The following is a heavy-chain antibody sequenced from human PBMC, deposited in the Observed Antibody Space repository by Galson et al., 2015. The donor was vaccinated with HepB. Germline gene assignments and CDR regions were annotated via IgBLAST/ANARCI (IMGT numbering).Heavy chain of an antibody. CDR1: GFHFPSYA. J-gene: IGHJ5*02. CDR3: ARDYFIVAPVNPFDP. CDR2: IKAGDGNT. V-gene: IGHV1-3*01. Sequence: SVKVSCKASGFHFPSYAIHWVRQAPGQELEWMGRIKAGDGNTKYSQKFQGRVTLSRDTSASTAYMELSSLRSEDTAVYYCARDYFIVAPVNPFDPWGQGTLVTVSS. D-gene: IGHD2-2*01.